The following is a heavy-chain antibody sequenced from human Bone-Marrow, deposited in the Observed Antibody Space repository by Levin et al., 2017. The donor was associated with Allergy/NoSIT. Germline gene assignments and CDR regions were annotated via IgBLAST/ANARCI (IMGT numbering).Heavy chain of an antibody. D-gene: IGHD2-8*01. Sequence: PGGSLRLSCAVSGFTVYNNYMSWVRQAPGKGLEWVSLIYSGGTTQYADSVKGRFTISRDSSKNTLYLQMNSLTPEDTAMYYCARNGPLTANGYWRQGTVVAVSS. J-gene: IGHJ4*02. CDR3: ARNGPLTANGY. CDR2: IYSGGTT. CDR1: GFTVYNNY. V-gene: IGHV3-66*01.